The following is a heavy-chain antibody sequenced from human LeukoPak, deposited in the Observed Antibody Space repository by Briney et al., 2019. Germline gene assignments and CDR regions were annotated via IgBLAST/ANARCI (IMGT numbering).Heavy chain of an antibody. Sequence: GGSLRLSCAASGFTFSSYNINWVRQAPGKGLEWVSSISSSSRYIYYADSVKGRFTISRDNAKNSLYPQMNSLRAEDTAVYYCARDLSGSPNRHFDYWGQGTLVTVSS. CDR3: ARDLSGSPNRHFDY. J-gene: IGHJ4*02. D-gene: IGHD1-26*01. CDR1: GFTFSSYN. CDR2: ISSSSRYI. V-gene: IGHV3-21*01.